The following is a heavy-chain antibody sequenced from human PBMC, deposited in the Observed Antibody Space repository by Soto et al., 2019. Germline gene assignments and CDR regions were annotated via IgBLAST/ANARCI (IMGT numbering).Heavy chain of an antibody. CDR1: GGTFSRHA. J-gene: IGHJ4*02. CDR3: ARGWGYDSNDYYYAY. CDR2: IIPIFGTA. V-gene: IGHV1-69*01. D-gene: IGHD3-22*01. Sequence: QVQLVQSGAEVRKPGSSVKVSCKASGGTFSRHAISWVRQAPGQGLEWMGGIIPIFGTANHAQKFQGRVTIIAHESTSTVYMELSSLRSEDTAMYYCARGWGYDSNDYYYAYWGQGTLVIVCS.